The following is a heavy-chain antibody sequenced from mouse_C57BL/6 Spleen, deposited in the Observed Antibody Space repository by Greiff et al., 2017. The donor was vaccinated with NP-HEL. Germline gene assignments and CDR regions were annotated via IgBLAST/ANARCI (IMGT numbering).Heavy chain of an antibody. Sequence: QVQLQQPGAELVRPGSSVKLSCKASGYTFTSYWMDWVKQRPGQGLEWIGNIYPSDSETHYNQKFKDKATLTVDKSSSTAYMQLSSLTSEDSAVYYCARKDSNYVAWFAYWGQGTLVTVSA. CDR1: GYTFTSYW. CDR3: ARKDSNYVAWFAY. D-gene: IGHD2-5*01. CDR2: IYPSDSET. J-gene: IGHJ3*01. V-gene: IGHV1-61*01.